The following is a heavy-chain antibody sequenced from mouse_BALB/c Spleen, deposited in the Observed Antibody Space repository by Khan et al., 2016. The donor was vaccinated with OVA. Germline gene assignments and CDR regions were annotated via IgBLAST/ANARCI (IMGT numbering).Heavy chain of an antibody. CDR2: ISYSGNT. CDR3: ARVYGGDFYY. V-gene: IGHV3-2*02. D-gene: IGHD1-1*01. CDR1: GYSIASDYA. Sequence: EVQLVESGPGLVKPSQSLSLTCTVTGYSIASDYAWNWIRQFPGNKLEWMGFISYSGNTNYNPSLKSRISITRDTSKNQFFLQLNSVTSEDTATYYCARVYGGDFYYWGQGTTLTVSS. J-gene: IGHJ2*01.